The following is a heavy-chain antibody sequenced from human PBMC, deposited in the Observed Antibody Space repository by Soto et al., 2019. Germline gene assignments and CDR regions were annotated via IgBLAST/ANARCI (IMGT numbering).Heavy chain of an antibody. V-gene: IGHV3-30*18. J-gene: IGHJ6*02. Sequence: PGGSLRLSCAASGFTFSSYGMHWVRQAPGKGLEWLAVISYDGSNKYYADSVKGRFTISRDNSKNTLYLQMNSLRAEDTAVYYCAKEAYSSSSGLDYYYGMDVWGQGTTVTVSS. CDR3: AKEAYSSSSGLDYYYGMDV. CDR1: GFTFSSYG. D-gene: IGHD6-6*01. CDR2: ISYDGSNK.